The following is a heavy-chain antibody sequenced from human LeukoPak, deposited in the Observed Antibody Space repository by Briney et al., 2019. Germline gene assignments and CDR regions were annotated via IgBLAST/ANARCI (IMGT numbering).Heavy chain of an antibody. CDR3: AKDIFTMVRGVVDY. CDR2: ISWNSGSI. J-gene: IGHJ4*02. Sequence: GGTLRLSCAASGFTFDDYAMHWVRQAPGKGLEWVSGISWNSGSIGYADSVKGRFTISRDNAKNSLYLQMNSLRAEDTALYYCAKDIFTMVRGVVDYWGQGTLVTVSS. V-gene: IGHV3-9*01. CDR1: GFTFDDYA. D-gene: IGHD3-10*01.